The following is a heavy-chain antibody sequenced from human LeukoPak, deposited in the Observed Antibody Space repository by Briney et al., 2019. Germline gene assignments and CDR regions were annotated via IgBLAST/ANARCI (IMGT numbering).Heavy chain of an antibody. D-gene: IGHD4-17*01. V-gene: IGHV3-30*03. J-gene: IGHJ4*02. Sequence: TGGSLRLSCAASGLSVSNYYMNWVRQAPGRGLEWVAVISYDGSNKYYADSVKGRFTISRDNSKNTLYLQMNSLRAEDTAVYYCASGYGDYVESTVFDYWGQGTLVTVSS. CDR2: ISYDGSNK. CDR1: GLSVSNYY. CDR3: ASGYGDYVESTVFDY.